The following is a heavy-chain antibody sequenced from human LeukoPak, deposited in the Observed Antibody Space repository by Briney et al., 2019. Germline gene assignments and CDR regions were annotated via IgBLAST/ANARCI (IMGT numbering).Heavy chain of an antibody. J-gene: IGHJ4*02. CDR2: IYSGGST. Sequence: GGSLRLSCAASGFTVSSNYMSWVRQAPGKGLEWVSIIYSGGSTYYADSVKGSFTISRDISKNTLYLQMNGLRAEDTAVYYCASSTGSYYFDFWGQGTLVTVSS. CDR3: ASSTGSYYFDF. CDR1: GFTVSSNY. V-gene: IGHV3-66*01. D-gene: IGHD2-8*02.